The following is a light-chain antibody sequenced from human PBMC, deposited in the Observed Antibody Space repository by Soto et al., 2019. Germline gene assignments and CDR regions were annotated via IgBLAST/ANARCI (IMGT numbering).Light chain of an antibody. Sequence: EVLITQSPDTLYVSPGERVTLSCRASQSVSDNLAWYQQKHGQGPRLLVYRASTRTLGIPARFSGSESGTELTITISSLQSEDGEVYDGQQYNSWPITFGQGTRLEIK. CDR2: RAS. V-gene: IGKV3-15*01. CDR3: QQYNSWPIT. CDR1: QSVSDN. J-gene: IGKJ5*01.